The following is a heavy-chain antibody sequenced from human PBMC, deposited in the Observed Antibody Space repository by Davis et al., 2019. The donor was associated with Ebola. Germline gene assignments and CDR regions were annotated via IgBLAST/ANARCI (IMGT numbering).Heavy chain of an antibody. CDR3: ARVGDLYSDYGVYYYYYGMDV. Sequence: GGSLRLSCAASGFTFSSYSMNWVRQAPGKGLEWVSSISSSSSYIYYADSVKGRFTIPRDNAKNSLYLQMNSLRAEDTAVYYCARVGDLYSDYGVYYYYYGMDVWGQGTTVTVSS. CDR2: ISSSSSYI. J-gene: IGHJ6*02. CDR1: GFTFSSYS. D-gene: IGHD4-11*01. V-gene: IGHV3-21*01.